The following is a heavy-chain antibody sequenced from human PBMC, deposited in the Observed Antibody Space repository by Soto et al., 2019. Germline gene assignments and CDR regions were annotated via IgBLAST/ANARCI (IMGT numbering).Heavy chain of an antibody. CDR3: AGSGGRGDPFDI. Sequence: QMQLQESGPGLVKPSQTLSLTCTVSGVSISSGGFYWNWIRQHPGKGLEWIGYISYSGSTYYNPSLKSRVTISVDTSQNQFSLKLNSVTAADTALYYCAGSGGRGDPFDIWGQGTKVTVSS. J-gene: IGHJ3*02. CDR1: GVSISSGGFY. CDR2: ISYSGST. D-gene: IGHD2-15*01. V-gene: IGHV4-31*03.